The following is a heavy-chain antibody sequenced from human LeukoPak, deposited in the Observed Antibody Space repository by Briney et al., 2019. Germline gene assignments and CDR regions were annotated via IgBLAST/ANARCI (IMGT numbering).Heavy chain of an antibody. V-gene: IGHV3-23*01. CDR3: AKFYGSGYSSGWYGKDFDY. J-gene: IGHJ4*02. Sequence: GGSLRLSCAASGFTFSSYAMSWVRQAPGKGLEWVSAISGSGGSTYYADSVKGRFTISRDSSKNTLYLQMNSLRAEDTAVYYCAKFYGSGYSSGWYGKDFDYWGQGTLVTVSS. D-gene: IGHD6-19*01. CDR1: GFTFSSYA. CDR2: ISGSGGST.